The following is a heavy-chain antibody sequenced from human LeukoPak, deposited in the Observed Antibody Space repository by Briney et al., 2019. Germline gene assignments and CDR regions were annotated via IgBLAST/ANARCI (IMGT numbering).Heavy chain of an antibody. CDR2: IIPILGIA. J-gene: IGHJ4*02. D-gene: IGHD2-2*02. V-gene: IGHV1-69*04. Sequence: SVKVSCKASGGTFSSYAISWVRQAPGQGLEWMGRIIPILGIANYAQKFQGRVTIIADKSTSTAYMELSSLRSEDTAVYYCARAYSVVPAAILAFDYWGQGTLVTVSS. CDR3: ARAYSVVPAAILAFDY. CDR1: GGTFSSYA.